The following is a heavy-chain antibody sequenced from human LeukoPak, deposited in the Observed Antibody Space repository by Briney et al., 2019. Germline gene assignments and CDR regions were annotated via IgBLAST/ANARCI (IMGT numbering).Heavy chain of an antibody. D-gene: IGHD4-11*01. CDR2: IKQAGSEK. Sequence: GGSLRLSCAASGFTFSSYWMTWVRQAPGKGLEWVANIKQAGSEKYYVDSVKGRFTISRDNAKNSLYLQMNSLRAEDTAVYYCARVRGINYADAFDIWGQGTMVTVSS. J-gene: IGHJ3*02. V-gene: IGHV3-7*01. CDR1: GFTFSSYW. CDR3: ARVRGINYADAFDI.